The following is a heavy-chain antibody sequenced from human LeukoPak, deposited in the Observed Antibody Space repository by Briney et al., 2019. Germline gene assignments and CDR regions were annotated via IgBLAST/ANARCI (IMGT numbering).Heavy chain of an antibody. Sequence: PGGSLRLTCATSGFSFTNYAMSWVRQAPGKGLEWVSYISSSSSTIYYADSVKGRFTISRDNAKNSLYLQMNSLRAEDTAVYYCARDDSSGYYYAAFDIWGQGTMVTVSS. V-gene: IGHV3-48*04. J-gene: IGHJ3*02. CDR2: ISSSSSTI. CDR1: GFSFTNYA. D-gene: IGHD3-22*01. CDR3: ARDDSSGYYYAAFDI.